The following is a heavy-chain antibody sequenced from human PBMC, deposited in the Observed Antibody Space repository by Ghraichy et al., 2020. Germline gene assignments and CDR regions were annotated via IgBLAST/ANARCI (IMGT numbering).Heavy chain of an antibody. CDR1: GFTFSSYG. D-gene: IGHD3-3*01. CDR2: ISSSSSYI. Sequence: LSLTCVASGFTFSSYGVNWVRQAPGKGLEWVSSISSSSSYIYYADSVKGRFTISRDNAKNSLYLQMNSLRAEDTAVYYCARDANFWSGYQPVDYCGQGTLVTVSS. V-gene: IGHV3-21*01. J-gene: IGHJ4*02. CDR3: ARDANFWSGYQPVDY.